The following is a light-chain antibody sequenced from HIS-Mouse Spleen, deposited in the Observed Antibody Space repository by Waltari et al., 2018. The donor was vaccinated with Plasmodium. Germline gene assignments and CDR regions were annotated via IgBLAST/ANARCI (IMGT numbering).Light chain of an antibody. CDR1: SSNIAAGSD. Sequence: QSVLTHPPSVSGAPGQRVTISCTGRSSNIAAGSDLHWYQQLPGTAPKLLIYGNSNRPSGVPDRFSGSKSGTSASLAITGLQAEDEADYYCQSYDSSLSGWVFGGGTKLTVL. V-gene: IGLV1-40*01. CDR2: GNS. J-gene: IGLJ3*02. CDR3: QSYDSSLSGWV.